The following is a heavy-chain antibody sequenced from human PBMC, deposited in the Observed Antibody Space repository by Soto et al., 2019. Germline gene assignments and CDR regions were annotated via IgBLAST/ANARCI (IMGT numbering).Heavy chain of an antibody. V-gene: IGHV3-23*01. CDR3: AKNPGSGSYPPLDGMDV. CDR2: ISGSGGST. D-gene: IGHD3-10*01. J-gene: IGHJ6*02. CDR1: GFTFSSYA. Sequence: PGGSLRLSCAASGFTFSSYAMSWVRQAPGKGLEWVSAISGSGGSTYYADSVKGRFTISRDNSKNTLYLQMNSLRAEDTAVYYCAKNPGSGSYPPLDGMDVWGQGTTVTVSS.